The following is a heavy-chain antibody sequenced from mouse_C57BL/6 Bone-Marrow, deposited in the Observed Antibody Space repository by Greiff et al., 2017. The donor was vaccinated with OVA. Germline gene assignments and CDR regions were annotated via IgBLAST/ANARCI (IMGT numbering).Heavy chain of an antibody. D-gene: IGHD1-1*01. Sequence: QVQLQQSGAELVKPGASVKLSCKASGYTFTSYWMHWVKQRPGQGLEWIGMIHPNSGSTNYNEKFKSKATLTVDKSSSTAYMQLSSLTSEDSAVYYGEREEITTVVFDYWGQGTTLTVSA. CDR3: EREEITTVVFDY. CDR2: IHPNSGST. V-gene: IGHV1-64*01. J-gene: IGHJ2*01. CDR1: GYTFTSYW.